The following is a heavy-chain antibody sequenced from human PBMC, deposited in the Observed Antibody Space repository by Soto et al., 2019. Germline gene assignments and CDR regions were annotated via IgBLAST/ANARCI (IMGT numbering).Heavy chain of an antibody. CDR1: GGSISSYY. CDR3: ARQGAVATLLDY. Sequence: QVQLQESGPGLVKPSETLSLTCTVSGGSISSYYWSWIRQPPGKELEWIGYIYYSGSTNYNPSLKSRVTISVDTSKNQFSLKLISVTAADTAVYYCARQGAVATLLDYWGQGTLVTVSS. V-gene: IGHV4-59*08. J-gene: IGHJ4*02. D-gene: IGHD6-19*01. CDR2: IYYSGST.